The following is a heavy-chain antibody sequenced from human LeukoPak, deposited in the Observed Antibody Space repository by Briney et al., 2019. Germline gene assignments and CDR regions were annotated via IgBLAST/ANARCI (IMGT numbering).Heavy chain of an antibody. CDR1: GVSVSSADYY. V-gene: IGHV4-61*08. CDR3: ARVGVRFWEAFDI. CDR2: IYYSGST. D-gene: IGHD3-3*01. J-gene: IGHJ3*02. Sequence: ASETLSLTCTVSGVSVSSADYYWSWIRQPPGKGLEWIGYIYYSGSTYYNPSLKSRITISVDASKNQFSLKLSSVTAADTAVYYCARVGVRFWEAFDIWGQGTLVTVSS.